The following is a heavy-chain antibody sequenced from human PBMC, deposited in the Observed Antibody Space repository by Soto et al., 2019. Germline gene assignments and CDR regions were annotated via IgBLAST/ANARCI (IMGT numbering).Heavy chain of an antibody. Sequence: QVQLVESGGGVVQPGRSLRLSCAASGFTFSSYAMHWVRQAPGKGLEWVAVISYDGSNKYYADSVKGRFTISRDNSKNTLYLQMNSLRAEDTAVYYCARATRYCSSTSCLTEGVYYYYYYGMDVWGQGTTVTVSS. CDR1: GFTFSSYA. CDR3: ARATRYCSSTSCLTEGVYYYYYYGMDV. V-gene: IGHV3-30-3*01. J-gene: IGHJ6*02. CDR2: ISYDGSNK. D-gene: IGHD2-2*01.